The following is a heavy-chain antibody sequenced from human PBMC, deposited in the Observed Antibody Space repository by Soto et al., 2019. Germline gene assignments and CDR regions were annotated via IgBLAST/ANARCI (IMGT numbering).Heavy chain of an antibody. D-gene: IGHD6-13*01. Sequence: SETLSLTCAVSGGSISSGGYSWSWIRQPPGKGLEWIGYIYHSGSTYYNPSLKSRVTISVDRSKNQFSLKLSSVTAADTAVCYCASGQQLVRNYWGQGTLVTVSS. J-gene: IGHJ4*02. CDR2: IYHSGST. V-gene: IGHV4-30-2*01. CDR1: GGSISSGGYS. CDR3: ASGQQLVRNY.